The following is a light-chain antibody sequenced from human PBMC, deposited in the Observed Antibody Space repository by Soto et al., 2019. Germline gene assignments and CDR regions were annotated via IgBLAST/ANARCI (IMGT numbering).Light chain of an antibody. J-gene: IGKJ4*01. CDR2: GAS. CDR3: QQYSDWPLT. CDR1: QSVRSN. Sequence: EIVMTQSPDTLSVSPGEKATLSCRASQSVRSNLAWYQQKPGQAPRLLIFGASTGATGVPARFSGGGSETAFARTINGLQSEDVATYYCQQYSDWPLTFGGGTKVES. V-gene: IGKV3-15*01.